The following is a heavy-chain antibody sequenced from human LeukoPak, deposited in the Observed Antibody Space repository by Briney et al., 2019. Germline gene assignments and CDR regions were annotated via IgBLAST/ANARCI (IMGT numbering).Heavy chain of an antibody. Sequence: ASVKVSCKASGYTFTSYGISWVRQAPGQGLEWMGWISAYNGNTNYAQKLQGRVTMTTDTSTSTAYMELRSLRSDDTAVYYCARDHCSXGSCYLLDYWGQGTLVTVS. D-gene: IGHD2-15*01. J-gene: IGHJ4*02. CDR2: ISAYNGNT. V-gene: IGHV1-18*01. CDR3: ARDHCSXGSCYLLDY. CDR1: GYTFTSYG.